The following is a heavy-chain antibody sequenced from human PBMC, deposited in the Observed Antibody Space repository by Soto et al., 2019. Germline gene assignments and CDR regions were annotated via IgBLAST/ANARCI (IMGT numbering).Heavy chain of an antibody. V-gene: IGHV3-72*01. D-gene: IGHD2-15*01. CDR2: IRNEANSYTA. J-gene: IGHJ3*02. Sequence: LRLSCAASGFTFSDYYMDWVRQAPGKGLDWVGRIRNEANSYTAVYAASVTGRFTMSRDDSKNSLYLQMDSLKTEDTAVYYCARVPTPVPAAIDIWGQGTMVTVSS. CDR3: ARVPTPVPAAIDI. CDR1: GFTFSDYY.